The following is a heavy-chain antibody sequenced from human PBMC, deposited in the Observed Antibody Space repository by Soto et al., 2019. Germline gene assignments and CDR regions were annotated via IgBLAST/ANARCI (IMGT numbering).Heavy chain of an antibody. CDR3: AKIGYSYGYYFDY. CDR2: ISGSGGST. V-gene: IGHV3-23*01. J-gene: IGHJ4*02. D-gene: IGHD5-18*01. CDR1: GFTFSSYA. Sequence: EVRLLESGGGLVQPGGSLRLSCAASGFTFSSYAMSWVRQAPGKGLEWVSAISGSGGSTYYADSVKGRFTISRDNSKNTLYLQMNSLRAEDTAVYYCAKIGYSYGYYFDYWGQGPLVTVSS.